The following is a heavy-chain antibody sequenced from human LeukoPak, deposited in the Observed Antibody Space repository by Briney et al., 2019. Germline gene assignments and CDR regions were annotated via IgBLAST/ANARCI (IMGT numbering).Heavy chain of an antibody. V-gene: IGHV3-7*03. D-gene: IGHD5-24*01. CDR2: IKQDGSEK. CDR3: ARVDGSPDY. CDR1: GFTFSNYW. Sequence: GGSLTLSCAASGFTFSNYWMDWVRQAPGKGLEWVANIKQDGSEKYYVDSVKGRFTISRDNAKNSLYLQMNSLRAEDTAVYFCARVDGSPDYWGQGTLVTVSS. J-gene: IGHJ4*02.